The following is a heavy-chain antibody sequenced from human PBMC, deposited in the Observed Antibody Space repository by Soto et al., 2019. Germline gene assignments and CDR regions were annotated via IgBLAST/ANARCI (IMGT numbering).Heavy chain of an antibody. J-gene: IGHJ4*02. CDR3: AKGSSTSRPYYFDY. V-gene: IGHV3-23*01. D-gene: IGHD2-2*01. Sequence: EVQLLESGGGLVQPGGSLRLSCAASGFTFSNYAMSWVRQAPGKGLEWFSAITGTGDDTYHADSVKTRFTISRDNSKNTLFLQMNSLRAEDTAIYYCAKGSSTSRPYYFDYWGRGTLVTVSS. CDR2: ITGTGDDT. CDR1: GFTFSNYA.